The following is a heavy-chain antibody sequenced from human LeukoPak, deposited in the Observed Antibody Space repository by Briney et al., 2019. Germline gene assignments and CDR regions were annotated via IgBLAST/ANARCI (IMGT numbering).Heavy chain of an antibody. CDR3: AREVMDNLRFDY. CDR2: INPSGGDT. CDR1: GYTFTSYY. V-gene: IGHV1-46*01. Sequence: ASVKVSCKASGYTFTSYYMHWVRQAPGQGLEWMGIINPSGGDTSYAQKFQGRLTMTRDTSTNTVYMELTSLRAEDTAVYYCAREVMDNLRFDYWGQGTLVTVSS. D-gene: IGHD1-14*01. J-gene: IGHJ4*02.